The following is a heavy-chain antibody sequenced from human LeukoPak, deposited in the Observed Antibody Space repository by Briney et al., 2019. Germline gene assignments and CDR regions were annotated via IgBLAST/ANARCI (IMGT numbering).Heavy chain of an antibody. CDR2: IYLDGSET. J-gene: IGHJ6*02. V-gene: IGHV3-7*04. Sequence: GGSLRLSCTTSGFIFGDYAMSWVRQAPGKGLEWVANIYLDGSETNYLDSVKGRFTISRDNAKNSLYLQMNSLRAEDTAVYYCARGHYGMDVWGQGTTVTVSS. CDR1: GFIFGDYA. CDR3: ARGHYGMDV.